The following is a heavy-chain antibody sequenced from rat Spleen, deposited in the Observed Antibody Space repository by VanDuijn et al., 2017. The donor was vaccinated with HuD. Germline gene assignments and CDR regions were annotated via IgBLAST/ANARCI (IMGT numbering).Heavy chain of an antibody. V-gene: IGHV5-31*01. D-gene: IGHD2-3*01. CDR3: TKDREGGYAFED. Sequence: EVQLVESGGGLVQPGRSLKLSCVASEFTFNNYWMAWIRQAPGKGLEWIASISVSGGSTYYRDSVKGRFTLSRENSKSTLYLQMDSLRSEDTATYYCTKDREGGYAFEDWGQGVMVTVSS. CDR2: ISVSGGST. CDR1: EFTFNNYW. J-gene: IGHJ2*01.